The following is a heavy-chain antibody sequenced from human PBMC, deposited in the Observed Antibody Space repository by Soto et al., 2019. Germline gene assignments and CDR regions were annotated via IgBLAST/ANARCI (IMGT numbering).Heavy chain of an antibody. J-gene: IGHJ6*02. D-gene: IGHD3-10*01. CDR3: AKDDHYPPKGLLLWFGELLPYGMDV. Sequence: PGGSLRLSCAASGFTFSSYGMHWVRQAPGKGLEWVAVISYDGSNKYYADSVKGRFTISRDNSKNTLYLQMNSLRAEDTAVYYCAKDDHYPPKGLLLWFGELLPYGMDVWGQGTTVTVSS. CDR2: ISYDGSNK. V-gene: IGHV3-30*18. CDR1: GFTFSSYG.